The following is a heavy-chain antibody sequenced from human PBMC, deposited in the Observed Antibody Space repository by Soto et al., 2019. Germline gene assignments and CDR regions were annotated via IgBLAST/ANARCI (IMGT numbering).Heavy chain of an antibody. D-gene: IGHD6-19*01. V-gene: IGHV3-23*01. CDR3: AKDGGWSLAVAGLFDY. J-gene: IGHJ4*02. CDR1: GSTFSSDD. CDR2: ISDSGDST. Sequence: GGSLRLSCVVSGSTFSSDDMSWVRQAPGRGLEWVSGISDSGDSTYYADSVKGRFTISRDNAKNTLYLQMKSLRVEDTALYYCAKDGGWSLAVAGLFDYWGPGNQVPVSS.